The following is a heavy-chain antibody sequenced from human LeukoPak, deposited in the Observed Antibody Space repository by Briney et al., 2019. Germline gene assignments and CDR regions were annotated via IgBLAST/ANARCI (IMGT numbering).Heavy chain of an antibody. CDR3: ARLLTAAGTGD. CDR1: GFTFTSHG. D-gene: IGHD6-13*01. CDR2: ISGGGENT. Sequence: GGSLGLSCAASGFTFTSHGMSWVRQAPGKGLEWVSSISGGGENTYYADSVKGRFTISRDNSKNMLFMQMNSLRAEDTAVYYCARLLTAAGTGDWGQGTLVIVSS. V-gene: IGHV3-23*01. J-gene: IGHJ1*01.